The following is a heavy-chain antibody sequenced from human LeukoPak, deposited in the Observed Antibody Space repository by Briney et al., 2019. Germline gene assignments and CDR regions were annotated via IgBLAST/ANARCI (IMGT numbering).Heavy chain of an antibody. V-gene: IGHV3-21*04. CDR3: ARPSLPWGRDSATEH. D-gene: IGHD3-16*01. CDR1: GFSFSTST. J-gene: IGHJ4*02. Sequence: PGGSLRLSCAASGFSFSTSTMNWVRRAPGKGLEWVSSISSSGYYIYYADSVKGRFTISRDNAKNSLYLQMNSLRAEDTAVYYCARPSLPWGRDSATEHWGQGTLVTVSS. CDR2: ISSSGYYI.